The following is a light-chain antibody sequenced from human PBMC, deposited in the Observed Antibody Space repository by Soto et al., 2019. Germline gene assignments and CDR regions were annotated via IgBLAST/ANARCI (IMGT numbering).Light chain of an antibody. CDR3: AVWDYRGRGRV. V-gene: IGLV1-44*01. CDR2: GND. CDR1: NSNIGSNT. Sequence: QLVLTQPPSPSGTPGQRVTISCSGSNSNIGSNTVNWYQHCPGTAPRFLIYGNDLRPSGVPARFSASKSGTSATLAISGLLSEDEADYYCAVWDYRGRGRVFGGGTKLTVL. J-gene: IGLJ2*01.